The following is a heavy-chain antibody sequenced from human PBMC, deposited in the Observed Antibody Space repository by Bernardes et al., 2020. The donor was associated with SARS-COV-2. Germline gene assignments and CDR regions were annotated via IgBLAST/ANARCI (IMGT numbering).Heavy chain of an antibody. D-gene: IGHD6-13*01. CDR2: IYTSGST. CDR1: GGSISSGSYY. V-gene: IGHV4-61*02. Sequence: SETLSLTRTVSGGSISSGSYYWSWIRQPAGKGLEWIGRIYTSGSTNYNPSLKSRVTISVDTSKNQFSLKLSSVTAADTAVYYCARVGGYSSSWYGGNWFDPWGQGTLVTVSS. J-gene: IGHJ5*02. CDR3: ARVGGYSSSWYGGNWFDP.